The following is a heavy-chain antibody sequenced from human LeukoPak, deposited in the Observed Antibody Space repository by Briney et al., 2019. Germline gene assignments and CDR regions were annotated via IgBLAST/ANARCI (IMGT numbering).Heavy chain of an antibody. J-gene: IGHJ4*02. CDR2: INPNNGGT. CDR3: ARASREGAFDY. CDR1: GYTFTGYY. V-gene: IGHV1-2*06. D-gene: IGHD1-26*01. Sequence: ASVKVSCKASGYTFTGYYMHWVRQAPGQGLEWMGRINPNNGGTNYAQKFQGRVTMTRDTSTSTVYMELSSLRSEDTAVYYCARASREGAFDYWGQGTLVTVSS.